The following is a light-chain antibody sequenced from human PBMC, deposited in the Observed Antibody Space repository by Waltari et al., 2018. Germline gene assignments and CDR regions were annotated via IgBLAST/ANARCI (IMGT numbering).Light chain of an antibody. V-gene: IGLV3-19*01. CDR3: NSRDTTGDLLV. Sequence: SSELTRDPAVSVALGPTVRITCQGDSLRNHFVSWYQQKPGQAPILLIFNTYNRPSGVPYRFSGSSSGDTASLTLTGAQAEDEADYYCNSRDTTGDLLVFGGGTKLTVL. CDR1: SLRNHF. CDR2: NTY. J-gene: IGLJ2*01.